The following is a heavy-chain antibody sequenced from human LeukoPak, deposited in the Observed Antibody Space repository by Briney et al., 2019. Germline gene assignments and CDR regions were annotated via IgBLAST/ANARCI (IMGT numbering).Heavy chain of an antibody. D-gene: IGHD4-17*01. CDR2: ISYDGSNK. J-gene: IGHJ2*01. V-gene: IGHV3-30*18. CDR3: AKDKVTRDWYFDL. Sequence: GGSLRLSCAASGFTFSSYGMHWVRQAPGKGLEWVAVISYDGSNKYYADSVKGRFTISRDNSKNTLYLQMNSLRAEDTAVYYCAKDKVTRDWYFDLWGRGTLVTVSS. CDR1: GFTFSSYG.